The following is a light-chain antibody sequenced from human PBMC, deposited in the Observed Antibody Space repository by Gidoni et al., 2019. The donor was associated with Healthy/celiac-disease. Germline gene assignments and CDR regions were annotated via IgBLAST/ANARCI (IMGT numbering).Light chain of an antibody. V-gene: IGKV3-15*01. Sequence: EIVITQSPATLSVSPGERATLSCRASQSVSSNLPWYQQKPGQAPRLLIYGASTRATGIPARFSGSGSGTEFTLTISSLQSEDFAVYYCQQYNNWPRTFGQGTKVEIK. CDR3: QQYNNWPRT. J-gene: IGKJ1*01. CDR1: QSVSSN. CDR2: GAS.